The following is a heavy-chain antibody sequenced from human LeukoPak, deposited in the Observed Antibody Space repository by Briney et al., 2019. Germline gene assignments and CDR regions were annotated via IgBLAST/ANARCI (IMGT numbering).Heavy chain of an antibody. D-gene: IGHD3-22*01. Sequence: PGGSLRLSCAASGFTFSSYSMNWVRQAPGKWLEWVSSISSSSSYIYYADSVKGRFTISRDNAKNSLYLQMNSLRAEDTAVYYCATPLYYTDSSAYSAAHWGQGTLVTVSP. V-gene: IGHV3-21*01. CDR1: GFTFSSYS. CDR2: ISSSSSYI. CDR3: ATPLYYTDSSAYSAAH. J-gene: IGHJ4*02.